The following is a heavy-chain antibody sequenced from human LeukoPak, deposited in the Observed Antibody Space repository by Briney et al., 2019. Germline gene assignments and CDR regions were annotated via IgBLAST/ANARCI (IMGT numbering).Heavy chain of an antibody. CDR2: ISGSGGST. CDR3: AKYIAARPTLYYFDY. V-gene: IGHV3-23*01. Sequence: GGSLRLSCAASGFTFSSYAMSWVRQAPGKGLEWVSAISGSGGSTYYADSVKGRFTISRDNSKNTLYLQMNSLRAEDTAVYYCAKYIAARPTLYYFDYWGQGTLVTASS. J-gene: IGHJ4*02. CDR1: GFTFSSYA. D-gene: IGHD6-6*01.